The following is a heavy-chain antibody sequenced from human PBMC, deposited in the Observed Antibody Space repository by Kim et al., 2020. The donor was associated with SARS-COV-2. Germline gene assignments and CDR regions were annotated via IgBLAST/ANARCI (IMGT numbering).Heavy chain of an antibody. D-gene: IGHD6-6*01. CDR2: SSYI. J-gene: IGHJ4*02. CDR3: ARASPFDY. Sequence: SSYIYYADSVKGRFTISRDNAKNSLYLQMNSLRAEDTAVYYCARASPFDYWGQGTLVTVSS. V-gene: IGHV3-21*01.